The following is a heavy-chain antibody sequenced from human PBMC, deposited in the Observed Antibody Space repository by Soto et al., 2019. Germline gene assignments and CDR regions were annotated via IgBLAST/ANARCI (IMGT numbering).Heavy chain of an antibody. CDR1: GGSITSYY. CDR3: ARDSGTVAGTGTFDY. Sequence: SETLSLTCTVSGGSITSYYWSWIRQPPGKGLEWIGYIDNSGSSVSNPSLTSRVTISADASKDQFSLKLISVTAADTAVYFCARDSGTVAGTGTFDYWGPGAMVTVYS. J-gene: IGHJ4*02. D-gene: IGHD6-19*01. CDR2: IDNSGSS. V-gene: IGHV4-59*01.